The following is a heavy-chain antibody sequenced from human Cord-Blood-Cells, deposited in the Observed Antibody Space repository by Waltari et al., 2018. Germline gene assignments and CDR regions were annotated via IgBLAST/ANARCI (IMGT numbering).Heavy chain of an antibody. D-gene: IGHD5-18*01. CDR2: INAGNGNT. CDR1: GYTFTSYA. J-gene: IGHJ4*02. V-gene: IGHV1-3*01. CDR3: ARDRYSYGYFDY. Sequence: QVQLVQSGAEVKKPGASVKVSCKASGYTFTSYAMHWVRQAPGQRLEWMGWINAGNGNTKYSQKFQGRVTITRDTAASTAYMELSSLRSEDTAVYYCARDRYSYGYFDYWGQGTLVTVSS.